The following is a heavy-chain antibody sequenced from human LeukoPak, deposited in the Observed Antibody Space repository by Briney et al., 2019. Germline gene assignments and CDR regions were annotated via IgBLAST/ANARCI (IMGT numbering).Heavy chain of an antibody. CDR2: IKQDGSEK. V-gene: IGHV3-7*01. J-gene: IGHJ3*02. Sequence: PGGSLRLSCAASGFTFSSYWMSWVRQAPGKGLEWVANIKQDGSEKYYVDSVKGRFTISRDNAKNSLYLQVNSLRAEDTAVYYCAKGPEGYCSSTSCWGNDAFDIWGQGTMVTVSS. CDR1: GFTFSSYW. CDR3: AKGPEGYCSSTSCWGNDAFDI. D-gene: IGHD2-2*01.